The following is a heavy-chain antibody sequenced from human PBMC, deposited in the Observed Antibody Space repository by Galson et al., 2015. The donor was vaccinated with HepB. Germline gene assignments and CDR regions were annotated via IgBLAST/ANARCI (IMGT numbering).Heavy chain of an antibody. V-gene: IGHV3-30-3*01. CDR3: ARGSWLPTRPANY. CDR1: GFTFSSYA. J-gene: IGHJ4*02. Sequence: SLRLSCAASGFTFSSYAMHWVRQAPGKGLEWVAVISYDGSNKYYADSVKGRFTISRDNSKNTLYLQMNSLRAEDTAVYYCARGSWLPTRPANYWGQGTLVTVSS. D-gene: IGHD6-19*01. CDR2: ISYDGSNK.